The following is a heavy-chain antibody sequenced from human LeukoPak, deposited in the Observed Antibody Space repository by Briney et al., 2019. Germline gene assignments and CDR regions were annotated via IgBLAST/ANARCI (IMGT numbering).Heavy chain of an antibody. J-gene: IGHJ4*02. CDR2: ISYDGSNK. CDR1: GFTFSSYA. Sequence: GGSLRLSCAASGFTFSSYAMHWVRQAPGKGLEWVAVISYDGSNKYYADSVKGRFTISRDNSKNTLYLQVNSLRAEDTAVYYCARQPAYSSGWTGYYFDYWGQGTLVTVSS. CDR3: ARQPAYSSGWTGYYFDY. D-gene: IGHD6-19*01. V-gene: IGHV3-30-3*01.